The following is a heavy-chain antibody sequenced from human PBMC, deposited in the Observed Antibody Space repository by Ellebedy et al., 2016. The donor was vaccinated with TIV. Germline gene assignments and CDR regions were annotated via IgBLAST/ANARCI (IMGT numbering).Heavy chain of an antibody. V-gene: IGHV6-1*01. CDR3: ARGWFGSGMGV. D-gene: IGHD3-16*01. Sequence: SQTLSLTCVISGDSVSTDIGWNWIRQSPSRGLEWLGRTYYRSKRNNDYAVSLKSRISINPDTSKNQFSLQLNSVIPDDTAVYYCARGWFGSGMGVWGQGTTVTVSS. CDR2: TYYRSKRNN. CDR1: GDSVSTDIG. J-gene: IGHJ6*02.